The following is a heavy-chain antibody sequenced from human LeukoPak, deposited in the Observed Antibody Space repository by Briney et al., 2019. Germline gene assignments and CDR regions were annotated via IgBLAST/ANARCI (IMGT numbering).Heavy chain of an antibody. CDR3: ARISGNSRGAFDF. Sequence: PGGSLRLSCAASGFTFSNAWMTWVRQAPEKGLEWVAYIKQDGSEKRYVDSVQGRFTISRDNAKNSLYLQMDNLRAEDTAVYYCARISGNSRGAFDFWGQGTMVTVSS. CDR1: GFTFSNAW. CDR2: IKQDGSEK. J-gene: IGHJ3*01. D-gene: IGHD1-1*01. V-gene: IGHV3-7*01.